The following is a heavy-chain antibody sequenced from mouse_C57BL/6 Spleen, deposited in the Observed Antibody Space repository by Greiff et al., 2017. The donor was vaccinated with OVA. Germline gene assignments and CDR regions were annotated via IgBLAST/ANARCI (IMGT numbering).Heavy chain of an antibody. CDR2: INYDGSST. Sequence: EVKVVESEGGLVQPGSSMKLSCTASGFTFSDYYMAWVRQVPEKGLEWVANINYDGSSTYYLDSLKSRFIISRDNAKNILYLQMSSLKSEDTATYYCARPSGSSYYFDYWGQGTTLTVSS. D-gene: IGHD1-1*01. J-gene: IGHJ2*01. CDR3: ARPSGSSYYFDY. CDR1: GFTFSDYY. V-gene: IGHV5-16*01.